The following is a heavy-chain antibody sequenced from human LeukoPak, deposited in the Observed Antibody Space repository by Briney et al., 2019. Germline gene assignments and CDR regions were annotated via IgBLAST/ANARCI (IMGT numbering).Heavy chain of an antibody. Sequence: ASVKVSCKASGYTFTGYYMHWVRQAPGQGLEWMGRINPNSGGTNYAQKFQGRVTITRDTSISTAYMELSRLRSDDTAVYYCARGDYYDSSGYYHDAFDIWGQGTMVTVSS. D-gene: IGHD3-22*01. V-gene: IGHV1-2*06. CDR1: GYTFTGYY. J-gene: IGHJ3*02. CDR2: INPNSGGT. CDR3: ARGDYYDSSGYYHDAFDI.